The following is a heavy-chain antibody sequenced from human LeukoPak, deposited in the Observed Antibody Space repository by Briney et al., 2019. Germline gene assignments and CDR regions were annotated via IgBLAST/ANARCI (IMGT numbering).Heavy chain of an antibody. CDR3: AKDRQHGR. J-gene: IGHJ4*02. CDR2: ITNSGDNT. Sequence: GGSLRLSCAASGLTFRSSTMNCVRQAPGKGLEWVSTITNSGDNTYYADSVKGLFTISRDNSKNTLYLQMNSLRAEDTAVYYCAKDRQHGRWGQGALVTVSS. D-gene: IGHD1-1*01. V-gene: IGHV3-23*01. CDR1: GLTFRSST.